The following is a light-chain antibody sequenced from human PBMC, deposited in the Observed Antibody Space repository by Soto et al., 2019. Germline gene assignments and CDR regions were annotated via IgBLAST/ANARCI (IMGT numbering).Light chain of an antibody. V-gene: IGKV3-20*01. J-gene: IGKJ5*01. CDR3: QQCGSSST. CDR2: GAS. Sequence: EIVLTQSPGTLSLSPGERATLSCRARQSVSSSYLAWYQQKPGQGPRLLIYGASSRATGIPDRFGGSGSGTDFTLTISRLEPEDFAVYYCQQCGSSSTFGQGTRLEIK. CDR1: QSVSSSY.